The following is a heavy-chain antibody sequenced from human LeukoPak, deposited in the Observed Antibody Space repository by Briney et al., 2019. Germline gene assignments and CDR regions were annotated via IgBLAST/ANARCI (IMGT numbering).Heavy chain of an antibody. CDR1: GFTFSSYA. CDR2: ISDSGGRT. V-gene: IGHV3-23*01. D-gene: IGHD3-22*01. Sequence: GGSLGLSCAASGFTFSSYAMTWVRQAPGKGLEWVAGISDSGGRTNYADSVKGRFTISRDNPKNTLYLQMNSLRAEDTAVYFCAKRGVVIRVILVGFHKEAYYFDSWGQGALVTVSS. CDR3: AKRGVVIRVILVGFHKEAYYFDS. J-gene: IGHJ4*02.